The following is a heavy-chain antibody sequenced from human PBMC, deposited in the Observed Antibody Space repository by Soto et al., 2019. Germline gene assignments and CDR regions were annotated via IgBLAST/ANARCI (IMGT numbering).Heavy chain of an antibody. CDR1: GGTFSSYA. Sequence: ASVKVSCKASGGTFSSYAISWVRQAPGQGLEWMGGIIPIFGTANYAQKFQGRVTITADESTSTAYMELSSLRSEDTAVYYCAIDSGSYYNSAFDYWGQGTLVTVSS. V-gene: IGHV1-69*13. CDR3: AIDSGSYYNSAFDY. D-gene: IGHD1-26*01. J-gene: IGHJ4*02. CDR2: IIPIFGTA.